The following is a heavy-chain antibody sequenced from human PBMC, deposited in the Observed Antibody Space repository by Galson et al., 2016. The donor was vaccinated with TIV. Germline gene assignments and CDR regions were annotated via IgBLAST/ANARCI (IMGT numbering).Heavy chain of an antibody. CDR2: VYHGGRS. J-gene: IGHJ4*02. Sequence: LSLTCGVSGYSISSGFFWAWIRQPPGKGLEWMGTVYHGGRSYYAPSLTGRVSISIDTSKNQFSVILTSVTASDTAVYYCARGTGFSYGYYYWGQGALVTVSS. V-gene: IGHV4-38-2*01. D-gene: IGHD5-18*01. CDR3: ARGTGFSYGYYY. CDR1: GYSISSGFF.